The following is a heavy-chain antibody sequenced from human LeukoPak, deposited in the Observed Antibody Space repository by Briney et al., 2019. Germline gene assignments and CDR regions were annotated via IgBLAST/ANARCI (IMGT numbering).Heavy chain of an antibody. D-gene: IGHD6-19*01. CDR2: IRYDGNNK. CDR3: AKRRAVAGIGTGGGAFDI. J-gene: IGHJ3*02. V-gene: IGHV3-30*02. Sequence: GGSLRLSCAASGFTFSSYGMHWVRQALGKGLQWVAFIRYDGNNKYYADSVKGRFTISRDNSKNTLYLQMNSLRAEDTAVYYCAKRRAVAGIGTGGGAFDIWGQGTMVTVSS. CDR1: GFTFSSYG.